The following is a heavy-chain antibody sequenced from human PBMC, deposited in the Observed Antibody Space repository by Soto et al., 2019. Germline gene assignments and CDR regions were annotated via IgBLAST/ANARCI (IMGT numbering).Heavy chain of an antibody. D-gene: IGHD6-13*01. Sequence: ASVKVSCKASGYTFTSYYMHWVRQAPGQGLEWMGIINPSGGSTSYAQKFQGRVTMTRDTSTSTVYMELSSLRSEDTAVYYCARDLAAAGTSYGMDVWGQGTTVTVSS. V-gene: IGHV1-46*01. J-gene: IGHJ6*02. CDR1: GYTFTSYY. CDR3: ARDLAAAGTSYGMDV. CDR2: INPSGGST.